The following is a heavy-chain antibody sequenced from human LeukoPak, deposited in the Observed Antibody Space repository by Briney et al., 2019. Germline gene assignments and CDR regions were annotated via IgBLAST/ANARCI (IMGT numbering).Heavy chain of an antibody. CDR3: ARLWGARAFDY. CDR1: GFTFSSYE. J-gene: IGHJ4*02. Sequence: PGGSLRLSCAASGFTFSSYEMNWVRQAPGKGLEWVSYISSSGTTTFHADSVKGRFTISRDNAKNSLSLRMNSLRVEDTVVYYCARLWGARAFDYWGQGTLVTVSS. D-gene: IGHD1-26*01. V-gene: IGHV3-48*03. CDR2: ISSSGTTT.